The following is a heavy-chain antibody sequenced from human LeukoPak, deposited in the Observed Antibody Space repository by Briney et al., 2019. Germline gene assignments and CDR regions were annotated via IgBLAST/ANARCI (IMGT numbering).Heavy chain of an antibody. CDR3: ARGGSSGLQGWFDP. CDR2: INHSGST. Sequence: SDTLSLTCAVYGGSYSGYYWSWIRQPPGKGLEWIGEINHSGSTNYNPSLKSRVTISVDTSKNQFSLKLSSVTAADTAVYYCARGGSSGLQGWFDPWGQGTLVTVSS. D-gene: IGHD6-19*01. J-gene: IGHJ5*02. CDR1: GGSYSGYY. V-gene: IGHV4-34*01.